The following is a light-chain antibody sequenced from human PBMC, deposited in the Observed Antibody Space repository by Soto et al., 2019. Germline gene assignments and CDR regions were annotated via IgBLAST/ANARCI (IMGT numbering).Light chain of an antibody. CDR1: QSINVY. V-gene: IGKV1-5*03. Sequence: DVQMTQSPSTLAASIGDRVTITCRASQSINVYLAWYQQKPGTPPKLLIYRASNLEGGVPSRFSGSGSGTEFTLTISSLQPDEFATYYCHQYTIYPLTFGGGTRVEI. J-gene: IGKJ4*01. CDR2: RAS. CDR3: HQYTIYPLT.